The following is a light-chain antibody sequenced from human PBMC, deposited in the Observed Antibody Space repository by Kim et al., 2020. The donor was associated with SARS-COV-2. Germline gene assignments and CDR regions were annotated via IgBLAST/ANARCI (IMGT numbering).Light chain of an antibody. CDR3: NSLVRSGNHLL. V-gene: IGLV3-19*01. J-gene: IGLJ1*01. CDR2: DET. CDR1: ILRSSY. Sequence: SSELTQDPAVSVALGQTVRITCRGDILRSSYANWFQQKPGQAPLLVIYDETNWPSGIPNRFSGSIPGNTASLTITGAQAEDEADYYCNSLVRSGNHLLFG.